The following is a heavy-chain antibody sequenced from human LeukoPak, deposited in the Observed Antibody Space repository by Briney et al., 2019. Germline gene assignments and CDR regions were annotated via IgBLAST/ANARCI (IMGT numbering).Heavy chain of an antibody. CDR2: IYPGDSDT. D-gene: IGHD3-22*01. J-gene: IGHJ3*02. CDR1: GYSFTSYW. Sequence: GESLKISCQGSGYSFTSYWIGWVRQMPGKGLEWMGIIYPGDSDTRYSPSFQGQVTISADKSISTAYLQWSSLKASDTAMYYCARPRYYYDSSGYDAFDIWGQGTMVTVSS. V-gene: IGHV5-51*01. CDR3: ARPRYYYDSSGYDAFDI.